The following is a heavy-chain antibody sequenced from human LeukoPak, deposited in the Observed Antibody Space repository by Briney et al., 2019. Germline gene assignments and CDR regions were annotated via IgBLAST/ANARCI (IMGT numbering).Heavy chain of an antibody. V-gene: IGHV3-23*01. D-gene: IGHD6-19*01. CDR2: ISGSGVSA. CDR1: GFTFSAYV. CDR3: AKRRSGSSGWFPFDS. Sequence: GGSLSLSCVASGFTFSAYVMAWVRQAPGKGLEWVSGISGSGVSAYYGDSVKGRFTISGDNPKNTVYLQMDSLRAEDTAVYYCAKRRSGSSGWFPFDSWGQGTLVTVSS. J-gene: IGHJ4*02.